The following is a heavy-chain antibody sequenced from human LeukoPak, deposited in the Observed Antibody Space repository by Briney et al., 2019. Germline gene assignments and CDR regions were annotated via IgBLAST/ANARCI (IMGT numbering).Heavy chain of an antibody. CDR1: GCTFTSYD. Sequence: GASVKVSCKASGCTFTSYDINWVRQATGQGLEWMGWMNPNSGNTGYAQKFQGRVTMTRNTSISTAYMELSSLRSEDTAVYYCARGRYGYCSSTSCPKWYDYWGQGTLVTVSS. CDR3: ARGRYGYCSSTSCPKWYDY. CDR2: MNPNSGNT. V-gene: IGHV1-8*01. J-gene: IGHJ4*02. D-gene: IGHD2-2*01.